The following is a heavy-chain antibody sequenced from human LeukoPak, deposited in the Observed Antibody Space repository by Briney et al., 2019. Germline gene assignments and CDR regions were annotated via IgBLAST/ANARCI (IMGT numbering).Heavy chain of an antibody. CDR2: ISNDGGDK. CDR1: GFTFNTYA. J-gene: IGHJ4*02. Sequence: GGSLRLSCEGSGFTFNTYAMHWVRQAPGKGLQWVSIISNDGGDKHYADSVKGRFTISRDNSQNTLYLHLNSLRPEDTAIYYLARAPQVGFRFRGRYHSDLDYWGRGTLVTVSS. CDR3: ARAPQVGFRFRGRYHSDLDY. D-gene: IGHD1-26*01. V-gene: IGHV3-30*04.